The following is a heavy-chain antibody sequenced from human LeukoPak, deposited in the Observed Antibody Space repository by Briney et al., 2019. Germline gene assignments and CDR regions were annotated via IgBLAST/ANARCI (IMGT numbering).Heavy chain of an antibody. V-gene: IGHV3-7*03. D-gene: IGHD6-19*01. CDR2: IKQDGSVQ. CDR1: GFTFSNYW. Sequence: PGGSLRLSCTASGFTFSNYWMSWVRQAPGKGLEWVANIKQDGSVQYYVDSVKGRFTISRDNAKNSLYLQMNSQRAEDTAVYYCARKWAVAGSSYFDYWGQGTLVTVSS. J-gene: IGHJ4*02. CDR3: ARKWAVAGSSYFDY.